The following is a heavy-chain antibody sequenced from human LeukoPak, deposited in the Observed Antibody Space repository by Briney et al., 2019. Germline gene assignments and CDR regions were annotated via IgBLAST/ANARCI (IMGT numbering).Heavy chain of an antibody. CDR2: IYCSGTT. Sequence: SETLSLTCTVSGVSISSDYWSWIRQPPGRRPEWIGDIYCSGTTKYNASLQSRVTISIDTSKNKFYLKVNSMSAADTAVYFCSRLLPSRQDFPFDSWGPGTLVTVSS. V-gene: IGHV4-59*08. CDR1: GVSISSDY. J-gene: IGHJ4*02. CDR3: SRLLPSRQDFPFDS. D-gene: IGHD6-25*01.